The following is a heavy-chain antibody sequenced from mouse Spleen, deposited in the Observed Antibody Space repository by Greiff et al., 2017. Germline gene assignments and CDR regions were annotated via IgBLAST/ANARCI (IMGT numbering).Heavy chain of an antibody. Sequence: EVKLVESGGGLVQPGGSLKLSCAASGFTFSDYYMYWVRQTPEKRLEWVAYISNGGGSTYYPDTVKGRFTISRDNAKNTLYLQMSRLKSEDTAMYYCARRYDYGYYFDYWGQGTTLTVSS. CDR1: GFTFSDYY. CDR2: ISNGGGST. D-gene: IGHD2-4*01. J-gene: IGHJ2*01. CDR3: ARRYDYGYYFDY. V-gene: IGHV5-12*01.